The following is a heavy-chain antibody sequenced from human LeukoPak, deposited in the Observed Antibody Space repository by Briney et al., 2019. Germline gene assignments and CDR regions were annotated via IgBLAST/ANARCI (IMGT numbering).Heavy chain of an antibody. CDR1: GYTLTELS. CDR3: ATALPIYYDFWSGYPDHAFDI. Sequence: ATVKVSCKVSGYTLTELSMHWVRQAPGKGLEWMGGFDPEDGETIYAQKFQGRVAMTEDTSTDTAYMELSSLRSEDTAVYYCATALPIYYDFWSGYPDHAFDIWGQGTMVTVSS. V-gene: IGHV1-24*01. D-gene: IGHD3-3*01. CDR2: FDPEDGET. J-gene: IGHJ3*02.